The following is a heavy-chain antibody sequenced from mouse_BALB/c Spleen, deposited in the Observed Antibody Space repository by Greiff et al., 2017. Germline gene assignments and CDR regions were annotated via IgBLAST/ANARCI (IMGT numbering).Heavy chain of an antibody. Sequence: VQLKESGGGLVQPGGSLRLSCATSGFTFTDYYMSWVRQPPGKALEWLGFIRNKANGYTTEYSAYVKGRFTISRDNSQSILYLQMNTLRAEDSATYYCASSIEYYGISYVYYAMDYWGQGTSVTVSS. CDR2: IRNKANGYTT. J-gene: IGHJ4*01. D-gene: IGHD1-1*01. V-gene: IGHV7-3*02. CDR3: ASSIEYYGISYVYYAMDY. CDR1: GFTFTDYY.